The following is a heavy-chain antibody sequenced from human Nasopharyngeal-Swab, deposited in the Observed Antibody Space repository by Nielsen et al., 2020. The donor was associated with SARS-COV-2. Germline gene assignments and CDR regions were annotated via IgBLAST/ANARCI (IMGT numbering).Heavy chain of an antibody. V-gene: IGHV4-34*01. CDR1: GGSFSGYY. D-gene: IGHD3-16*01. J-gene: IGHJ4*02. Sequence: SETLSLTCAVYGGSFSGYYWSWIRQPPGKGLDWIGEINHSGSTNYNPSLKSRVTISVDTSKNQFSLKLSSVTAADTAVYYCARGESYDYVWEKWGQGTLVTVSS. CDR2: INHSGST. CDR3: ARGESYDYVWEK.